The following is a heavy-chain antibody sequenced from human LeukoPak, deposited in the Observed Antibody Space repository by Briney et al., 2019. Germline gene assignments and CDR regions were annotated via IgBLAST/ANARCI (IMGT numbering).Heavy chain of an antibody. V-gene: IGHV1-2*02. CDR1: GYTFIDNY. CDR3: ARSPHILTGEKFEY. D-gene: IGHD3-9*01. CDR2: INPNSGGT. Sequence: ASVKVSCKASGYTFIDNYIHWVRQAPGQGFEWMGWINPNSGGTNYAQKFHGRVTMTRDTSVSTAYMEVIRLRSDDTAVYYCARSPHILTGEKFEYWGQGTRVTVSS. J-gene: IGHJ4*02.